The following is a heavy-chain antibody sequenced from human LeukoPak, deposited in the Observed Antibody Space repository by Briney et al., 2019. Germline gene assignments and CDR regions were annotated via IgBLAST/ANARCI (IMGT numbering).Heavy chain of an antibody. CDR2: INAGNGNT. CDR3: ARSHSPLWFGELFLSPFDY. V-gene: IGHV1-3*01. J-gene: IGHJ4*02. CDR1: GYTFTSYA. D-gene: IGHD3-10*01. Sequence: ASVKVSCKASGYTFTSYAMHWVRQAPGQRLEWMGWINAGNGNTKYSQKFQGRVTITRDTSASTAYMELSSLRSEDTAVYYCARSHSPLWFGELFLSPFDYWGQGTLVTVSS.